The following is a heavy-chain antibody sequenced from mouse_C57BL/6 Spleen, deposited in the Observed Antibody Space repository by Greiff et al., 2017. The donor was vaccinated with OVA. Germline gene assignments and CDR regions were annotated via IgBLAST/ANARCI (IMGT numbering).Heavy chain of an antibody. Sequence: VQLQQPGAELVKPGASVKLSCKASGYTFTSYWMHWVKQRPGQGLEWIGMIHPNSGSTNYNEKFKSKATLTVDKSSSTAYMQLSSLTSEDSAVYYCARDGSSWDWFAYWGQGTLVTVSA. J-gene: IGHJ3*01. D-gene: IGHD1-1*01. V-gene: IGHV1-64*01. CDR2: IHPNSGST. CDR3: ARDGSSWDWFAY. CDR1: GYTFTSYW.